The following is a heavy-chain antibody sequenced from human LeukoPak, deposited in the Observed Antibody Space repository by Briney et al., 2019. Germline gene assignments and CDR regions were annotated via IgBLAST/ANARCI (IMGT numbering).Heavy chain of an antibody. CDR2: IYYSGTT. CDR3: ARGGMATAYFDY. V-gene: IGHV4-31*03. J-gene: IGHJ4*02. CDR1: GGSISSGGYS. Sequence: SETLSLTCTVSGGSISSGGYSWSWIRQHPGKGLEWIGYIYYSGTTYYNPSLKSRLTISVDTSKNQFSLRLTSVTVADTAVYFCARGGMATAYFDYWGQGTLVTVSS. D-gene: IGHD5-24*01.